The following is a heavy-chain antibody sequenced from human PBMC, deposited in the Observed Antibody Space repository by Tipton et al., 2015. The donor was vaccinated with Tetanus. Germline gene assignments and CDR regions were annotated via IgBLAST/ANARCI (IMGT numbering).Heavy chain of an antibody. CDR1: GGSISTKTYY. J-gene: IGHJ5*02. CDR3: ARHVGGYGSPPHDL. Sequence: LRLSCFVSGGSISTKTYYWGWIRQTPGKGLEWIASISHSATTFYNPSLKSRVTMSLDPSKNQFSVRLSSVTAADTGVYYCARHVGGYGSPPHDLWGQGTLVTVSS. V-gene: IGHV4-39*01. D-gene: IGHD3-10*01. CDR2: ISHSATT.